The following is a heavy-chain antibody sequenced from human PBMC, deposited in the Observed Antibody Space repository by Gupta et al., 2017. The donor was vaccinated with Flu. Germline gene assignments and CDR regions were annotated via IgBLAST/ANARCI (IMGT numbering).Heavy chain of an antibody. CDR3: AKDWKWNYNNYGMNV. V-gene: IGHV3-30*18. CDR2: ISHDGSDK. D-gene: IGHD5-24*01. J-gene: IGHJ6*02. Sequence: QAQVVESGGDVVQPGRSMRLSCAASGFSFSNYGIRWVRQAPGTGLDWVAVISHDGSDKNYADSVKGRFTISRDNSKNTLYLQMNSLRIEDTAVYYCAKDWKWNYNNYGMNVWGQGTTVTVSS. CDR1: GFSFSNYG.